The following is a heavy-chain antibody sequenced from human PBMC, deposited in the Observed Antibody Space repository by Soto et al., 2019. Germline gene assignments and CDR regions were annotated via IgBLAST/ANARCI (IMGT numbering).Heavy chain of an antibody. V-gene: IGHV4-59*08. CDR2: IYYSGST. D-gene: IGHD4-17*01. J-gene: IGHJ4*02. CDR3: ARLTTVTTPLYDY. CDR1: GGSISSYY. Sequence: PSETLSLTCTVSGGSISSYYWSWIRQPPGKGLEWIGYIYYSGSTNYNPSLKSRVTISVDTSKNQFSLKLSSVTAADTAVYYCARLTTVTTPLYDYWGQGTLVTVS.